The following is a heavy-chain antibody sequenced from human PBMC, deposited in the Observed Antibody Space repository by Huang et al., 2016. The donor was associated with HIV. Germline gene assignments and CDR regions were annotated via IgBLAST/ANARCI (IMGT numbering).Heavy chain of an antibody. J-gene: IGHJ4*02. CDR2: ISYDAKTK. CDR1: GFTFSSYG. D-gene: IGHD6-13*01. Sequence: QVQLVESGGGVVQPGSSLRISCAASGFTFSSYGMHWVRQGPGKGLEGVAVISYDAKTKYYEDYEKGRFSIARDNSKTTVYLQLNSRRLEDTAVYYCAKGGSAAAVLDFWGQGTLVTVSS. CDR3: AKGGSAAAVLDF. V-gene: IGHV3-30*18.